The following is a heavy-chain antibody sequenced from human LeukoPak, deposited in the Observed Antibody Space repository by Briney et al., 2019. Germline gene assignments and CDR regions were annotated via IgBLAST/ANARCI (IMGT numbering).Heavy chain of an antibody. CDR3: ARDYRDYYDSSGYYPNYYYYYYGMDV. D-gene: IGHD3-22*01. Sequence: ASVKVSCKASGYTFTSYAMHWVRQAPGQRLEWMGWINAGNGNTKYSQKFQGRVTITADESTSTAYMELSSLRSEDTAVYYCARDYRDYYDSSGYYPNYYYYYYGMDVWGQGTTVTVSS. CDR2: INAGNGNT. J-gene: IGHJ6*02. V-gene: IGHV1-3*01. CDR1: GYTFTSYA.